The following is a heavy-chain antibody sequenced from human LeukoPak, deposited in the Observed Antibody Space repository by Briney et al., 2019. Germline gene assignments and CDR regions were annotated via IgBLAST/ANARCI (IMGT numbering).Heavy chain of an antibody. CDR3: ARGFYYYDSRGYYRPFDY. CDR2: ISSSSSYL. Sequence: PGGPLRLSCAPSGFTFSSYSMNWVRQAPGKGLEWVSSISSSSSYLYYQDPVKGRFTNTRDNAKNSLYLQMNSLRAGDTAGYYCARGFYYYDSRGYYRPFDYWGQGTVVSVSS. V-gene: IGHV3-21*01. D-gene: IGHD3-22*01. CDR1: GFTFSSYS. J-gene: IGHJ4*02.